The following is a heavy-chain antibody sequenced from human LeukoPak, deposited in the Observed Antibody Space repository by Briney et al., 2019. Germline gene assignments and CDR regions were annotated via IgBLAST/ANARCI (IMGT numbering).Heavy chain of an antibody. V-gene: IGHV3-30*18. CDR2: ISYDGSNK. D-gene: IGHD6-19*01. J-gene: IGHJ2*01. CDR3: AKGHTGYSSGWGPWYFDL. Sequence: PGGSLRLSCAASGFTFSSYGMHWVRQAPGKGLEWVAVISYDGSNKYYADSVKGRFTISRDNSKNTLYLQMNSLRAEDTAVYYCAKGHTGYSSGWGPWYFDLWGRGTLVTVSS. CDR1: GFTFSSYG.